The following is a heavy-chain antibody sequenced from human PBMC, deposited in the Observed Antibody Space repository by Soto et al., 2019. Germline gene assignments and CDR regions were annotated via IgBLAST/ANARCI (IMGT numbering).Heavy chain of an antibody. J-gene: IGHJ4*02. Sequence: QVQLQESGPGLVKPSETLSLTCTVSGDSISPYYWSWIRQPPGKGLEWIGFIYSFGSTNYNASLESRVSMSVDTSKNQVSLKLTSVTAADTAVYYCARHKSTVSLLDHCGQGMLVTVSS. CDR1: GDSISPYY. D-gene: IGHD4-17*01. V-gene: IGHV4-59*08. CDR3: ARHKSTVSLLDH. CDR2: IYSFGST.